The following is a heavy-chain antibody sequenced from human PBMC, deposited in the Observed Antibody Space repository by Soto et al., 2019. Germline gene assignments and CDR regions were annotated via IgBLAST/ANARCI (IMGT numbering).Heavy chain of an antibody. J-gene: IGHJ1*01. Sequence: EVHLVESGGGLVQTGGSLRLSCAIFESTVRRDWMNWVRQATGKGLEWVAHTNQDGSKKYYVDSVKGRFTISRDNAKNSLYLQMDDLRAGATAMYYCSGGVGDAFWGQGTLVTVSS. CDR3: SGGVGDAF. D-gene: IGHD1-26*01. V-gene: IGHV3-7*04. CDR1: ESTVRRDW. CDR2: TNQDGSKK.